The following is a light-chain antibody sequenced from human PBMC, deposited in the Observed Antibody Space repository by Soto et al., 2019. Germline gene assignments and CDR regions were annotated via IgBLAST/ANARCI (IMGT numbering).Light chain of an antibody. CDR1: SSDVGGYNY. CDR2: DVS. CDR3: SSYTTSNTRQIV. V-gene: IGLV2-14*03. J-gene: IGLJ1*01. Sequence: QSVLTQPASVSGSPVQSITISCTGTSSDVGGYNYVSWYQHHPGKAPKLMIYDVSNRPSGVSNRFSGSKSGNTASLTISGLQPEDEADYYCSSYTTSNTRQIVFGTGTRSPS.